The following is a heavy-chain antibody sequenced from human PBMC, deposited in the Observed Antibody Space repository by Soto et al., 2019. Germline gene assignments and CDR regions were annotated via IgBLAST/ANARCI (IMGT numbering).Heavy chain of an antibody. CDR1: GYSFTDYH. CDR3: ARGDSTDCSNGVCSFFYNHDMDV. CDR2: INPKSGGT. V-gene: IGHV1-2*04. J-gene: IGHJ6*02. Sequence: ASVKVSCKASGYSFTDYHIHWVRQAPGQGLEWLGRINPKSGGTSTAQKFQGWVTMTTDTSISTASMELTRLTSDDTAIYYCARGDSTDCSNGVCSFFYNHDMDVWGQGTTVSVSS. D-gene: IGHD2-8*01.